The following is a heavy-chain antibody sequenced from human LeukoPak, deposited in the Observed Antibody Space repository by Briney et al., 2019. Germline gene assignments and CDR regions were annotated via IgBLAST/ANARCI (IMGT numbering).Heavy chain of an antibody. CDR3: TTLGYDSTGYAVSGSFDY. CDR2: FDPEDGET. D-gene: IGHD3-22*01. V-gene: IGHV1-24*01. J-gene: IGHJ4*02. Sequence: ASVKVSCKVSGYTLTELCMHWVRQAPGKGLEWMKGFDPEDGETIYAQKLQGRVTMTEDTSTDTAYMELSSLRSEDTAVYYCTTLGYDSTGYAVSGSFDYWGQGTLVTVSS. CDR1: GYTLTELC.